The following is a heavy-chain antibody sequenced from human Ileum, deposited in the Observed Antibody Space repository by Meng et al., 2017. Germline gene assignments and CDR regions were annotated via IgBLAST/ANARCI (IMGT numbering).Heavy chain of an antibody. V-gene: IGHV4-34*01. Sequence: SETLSLTCVVDTGSITSYYWIWIRQPPGKGLEWIGEIHHAGRITYNPSLRSRVTISIDTSKSQFSLSLTSVKAADTAVYYCARGSASGYYPIDEWDQGTQVTVSS. CDR2: IHHAGRI. CDR1: TGSITSYY. D-gene: IGHD5-18*01. CDR3: ARGSASGYYPIDE. J-gene: IGHJ4*02.